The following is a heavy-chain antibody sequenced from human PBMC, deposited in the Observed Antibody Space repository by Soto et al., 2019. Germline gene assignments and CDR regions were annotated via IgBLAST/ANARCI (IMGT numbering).Heavy chain of an antibody. J-gene: IGHJ4*02. CDR2: ISRSSSFI. D-gene: IGHD3-10*01. CDR1: GFTFSSYS. Sequence: EVQLVESGGGLVKPGGSLRLSCAASGFTFSSYSMNWVRQAPGKGLEWVSSISRSSSFIYYADSVKGRFTISRDNAKNSLYLQMNCMRAEDTAVYYCARGYGSGSYYLDYWGQGTLVTVSS. CDR3: ARGYGSGSYYLDY. V-gene: IGHV3-21*01.